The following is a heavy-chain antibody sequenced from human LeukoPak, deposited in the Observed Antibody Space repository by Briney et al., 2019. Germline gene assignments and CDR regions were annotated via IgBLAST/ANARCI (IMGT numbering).Heavy chain of an antibody. CDR2: ISGSGGST. V-gene: IGHV3-23*01. D-gene: IGHD2-15*01. J-gene: IGHJ1*01. Sequence: PGGSLRLSCAASGFTFSSYAMSWVRQAPGKGLEWVSAISGSGGSTYYADSVKGRFTISRDNSKNTLYLQMNSLRAEDTAVYYCAKSGGGGCYSGMQHWGQGTLVTVSS. CDR1: GFTFSSYA. CDR3: AKSGGGGCYSGMQH.